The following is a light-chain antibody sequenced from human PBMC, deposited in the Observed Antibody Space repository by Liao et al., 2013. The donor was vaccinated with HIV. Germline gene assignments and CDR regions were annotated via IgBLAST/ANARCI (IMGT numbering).Light chain of an antibody. CDR3: QAWDSNTYV. J-gene: IGLJ1*01. Sequence: SYELTQPPSVSVSPGQTASITCSGDELGDNYPCWYQQKPGQSPVLVIYQGTKRPSGIPERFSGSNSGNTATLTISGTQAMDEADYYCQAWDSNTYVFGTGTKVTVL. CDR2: QGT. CDR1: ELGDNY. V-gene: IGLV3-1*01.